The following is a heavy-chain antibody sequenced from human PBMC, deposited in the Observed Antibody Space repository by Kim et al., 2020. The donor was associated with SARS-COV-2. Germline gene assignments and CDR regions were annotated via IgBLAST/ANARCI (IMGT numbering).Heavy chain of an antibody. CDR3: ARSRVSKSYYGAGSYFDY. V-gene: IGHV3-30*01. J-gene: IGHJ4*02. D-gene: IGHD3-10*01. Sequence: KCRFTISRDNSKNTLYLQMNSLRAEDTTVYYWARSRVSKSYYGAGSYFDYWGQGTLVTVSS.